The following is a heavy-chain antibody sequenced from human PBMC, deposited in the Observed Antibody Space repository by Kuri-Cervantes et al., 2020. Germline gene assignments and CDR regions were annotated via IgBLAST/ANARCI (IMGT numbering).Heavy chain of an antibody. CDR1: GYTFTSYG. V-gene: IGHV1-18*01. Sequence: ASVKVSCKASGYTFTSYGISWVRQAPGQGLEWMGWISAYNGNTNYAQKLQGRVTMTTDTSTSTAYMELRSLRSDDTAVYYCARGRSDYYGSGGYYSDYWGQGTLVTVSS. J-gene: IGHJ4*02. D-gene: IGHD3-10*01. CDR2: ISAYNGNT. CDR3: ARGRSDYYGSGGYYSDY.